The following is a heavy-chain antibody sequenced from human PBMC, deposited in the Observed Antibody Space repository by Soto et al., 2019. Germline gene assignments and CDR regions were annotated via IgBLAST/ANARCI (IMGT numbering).Heavy chain of an antibody. V-gene: IGHV4-34*01. CDR3: ARVERGTATTVVDAFDI. Sequence: QVQLQQWGAGLLKPSETLSLPCAVFGGSVNSGNYYWSWIRQPPGKVLEWIGEMSHSGGTHFNPSLKSRGTISVDKAKNQFSLKMSSVTAADTALYYCARVERGTATTVVDAFDIWGPGTMVTVSS. D-gene: IGHD1-1*01. CDR1: GGSVNSGNYY. J-gene: IGHJ3*02. CDR2: MSHSGGT.